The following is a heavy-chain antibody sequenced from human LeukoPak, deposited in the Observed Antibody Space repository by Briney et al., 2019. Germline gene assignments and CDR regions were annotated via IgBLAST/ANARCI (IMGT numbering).Heavy chain of an antibody. Sequence: GGSLRLSCAASGFTFSSYAMNWVRQAPGKGLEWVSAICSNDNNTYYANSVKGRFTISRDNSKNTLSLQLNSLRAEDTAVYYCAKGTSSSCYSAPNYWGQGTLVTVSS. J-gene: IGHJ4*02. CDR2: ICSNDNNT. D-gene: IGHD2-15*01. CDR1: GFTFSSYA. CDR3: AKGTSSSCYSAPNY. V-gene: IGHV3-23*01.